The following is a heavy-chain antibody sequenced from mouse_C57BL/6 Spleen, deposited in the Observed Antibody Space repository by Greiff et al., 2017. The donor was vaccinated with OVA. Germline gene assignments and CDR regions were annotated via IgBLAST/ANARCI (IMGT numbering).Heavy chain of an antibody. CDR2: INPSSGYT. J-gene: IGHJ2*01. CDR3: AREGTPFDY. Sequence: VQLQESGAELAKPGASVKLSCKASGYTFTSYWMHWVQQRPGQGLEWIGYINPSSGYTKYNQKFKDKATLTADKSSSTDFMQLSSLTYEYSAVYYCAREGTPFDYWGQGTTLTVSS. V-gene: IGHV1-7*01. CDR1: GYTFTSYW.